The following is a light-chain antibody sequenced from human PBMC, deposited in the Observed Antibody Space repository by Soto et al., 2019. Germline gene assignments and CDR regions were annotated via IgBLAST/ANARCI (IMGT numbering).Light chain of an antibody. J-gene: IGLJ1*01. CDR1: SSDVGGYNY. Sequence: QSALTQPASVSGSPGQSITISCTGTSSDVGGYNYVSWYQQHPGKAPKLMIYDVSKRPSGVSNRFSGSKSGNTASLTISGLQAEAEAEYDYSSYTSSSTLLYVFGTGTKLTVL. CDR2: DVS. V-gene: IGLV2-14*01. CDR3: SSYTSSSTLLYV.